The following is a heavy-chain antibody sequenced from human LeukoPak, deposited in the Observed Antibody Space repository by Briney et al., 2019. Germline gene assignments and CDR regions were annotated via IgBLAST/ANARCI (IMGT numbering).Heavy chain of an antibody. J-gene: IGHJ5*02. CDR3: ARRSPTDWFDP. CDR1: EYTFTNYW. CDR2: IYPGDSET. Sequence: GESLKISCKGSEYTFTNYWIGWVRQMPGKGLEWMGIIYPGDSETRYSPSFQGPVTISADKSIDTAYLQWSSLKASDTAIYYCARRSPTDWFDPWGQGTLVTVSS. V-gene: IGHV5-51*01.